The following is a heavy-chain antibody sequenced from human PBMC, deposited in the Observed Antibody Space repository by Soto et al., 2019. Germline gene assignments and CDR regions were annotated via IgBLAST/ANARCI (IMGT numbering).Heavy chain of an antibody. Sequence: QVQLVQSGAEVKKPGSSVKVSCKASGGPFSNDIITWVRQAPGQGLEWMGRIIPLLNIANYAQKFQGRVTSTADRSTGTSYMELNSLRSEDTAVYSCARDSPFGSTFSGYDAIDYWGQGTLVTVSS. V-gene: IGHV1-69*08. J-gene: IGHJ4*02. CDR1: GGPFSNDI. CDR3: ARDSPFGSTFSGYDAIDY. D-gene: IGHD5-12*01. CDR2: IIPLLNIA.